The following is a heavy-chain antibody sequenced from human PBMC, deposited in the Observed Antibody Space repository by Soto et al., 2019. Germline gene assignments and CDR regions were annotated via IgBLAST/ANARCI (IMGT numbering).Heavy chain of an antibody. Sequence: PSETLSLTCTVSGGSISSGGYYWSWIRQHPGKGLEWIGYIYYSGSTYYNPSLKSRVTISVDTSKNQFSLKLSSVTAADTAVYYCARDLAAGTLQAFDIWGQGTMVTVSS. CDR1: GGSISSGGYY. CDR2: IYYSGST. D-gene: IGHD6-13*01. CDR3: ARDLAAGTLQAFDI. V-gene: IGHV4-31*03. J-gene: IGHJ3*02.